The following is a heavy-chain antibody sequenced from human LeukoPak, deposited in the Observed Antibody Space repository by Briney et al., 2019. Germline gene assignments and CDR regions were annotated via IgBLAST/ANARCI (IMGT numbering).Heavy chain of an antibody. CDR2: IYYSGST. CDR3: ARYSWFDP. D-gene: IGHD1-26*01. Sequence: SETLSLTCTVSGGSISSSSYYWGWIRQPPGKGLEWIGSIYYSGSTYYNPSLKSRVTISVDTSKNQFSLKLSSVTAADTAVYYCARYSWFDPWGQGTLVTVSS. V-gene: IGHV4-39*01. CDR1: GGSISSSSYY. J-gene: IGHJ5*02.